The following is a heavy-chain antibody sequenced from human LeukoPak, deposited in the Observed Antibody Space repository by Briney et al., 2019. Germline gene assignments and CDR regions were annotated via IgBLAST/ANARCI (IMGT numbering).Heavy chain of an antibody. D-gene: IGHD5-24*01. Sequence: PGGSLGLSCAASGFTFSSYSMNWVRQAPGKGLEWVSSISSSSSYIYYADSVKGRFTISRDNAKNSLYLQMNSLRAEDTAVYYCGRDSRDGYNFDYWGQGTLVTVSS. CDR1: GFTFSSYS. J-gene: IGHJ4*02. V-gene: IGHV3-21*01. CDR2: ISSSSSYI. CDR3: GRDSRDGYNFDY.